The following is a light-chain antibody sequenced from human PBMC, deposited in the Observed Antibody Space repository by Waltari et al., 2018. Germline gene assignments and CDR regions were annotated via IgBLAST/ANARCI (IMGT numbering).Light chain of an antibody. CDR3: QQYNNWPRT. Sequence: DKVMTHSPAPLPVSPGERATLSCRASQSTSTNLAWDQQKPSQAPRPLIYGASTRATGSPARFSGGGSGTEFTLSISSLQAEDFAIYYCQQYNNWPRTFGQGTKVEIK. CDR1: QSTSTN. V-gene: IGKV3-15*01. CDR2: GAS. J-gene: IGKJ1*01.